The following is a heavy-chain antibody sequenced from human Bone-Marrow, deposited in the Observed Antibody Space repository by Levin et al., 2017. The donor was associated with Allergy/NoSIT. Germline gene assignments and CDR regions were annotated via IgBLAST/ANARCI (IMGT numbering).Heavy chain of an antibody. J-gene: IGHJ4*02. CDR1: GFTFSAHA. CDR2: ISGSGGST. CDR3: AKDWYFDISGPIDY. V-gene: IGHV3-23*01. D-gene: IGHD3-22*01. Sequence: PGGSLRLSCEASGFTFSAHAMSWVRQAPGKGLEWVSGISGSGGSTYYADSVKGRFTISRDNSKNTLYLQMNSLRAEDTAVYYCAKDWYFDISGPIDYWGQGTLVTVSS.